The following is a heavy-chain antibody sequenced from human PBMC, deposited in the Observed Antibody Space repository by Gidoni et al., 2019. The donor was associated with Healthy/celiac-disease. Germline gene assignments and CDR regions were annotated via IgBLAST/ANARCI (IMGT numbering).Heavy chain of an antibody. J-gene: IGHJ4*02. V-gene: IGHV3-30*18. CDR2: ISYDGSNK. D-gene: IGHD3-10*01. CDR1: GFTFSSYG. CDR3: AKQMPRSYYGLSYFDY. Sequence: QVQLVESGGGVVQPGRSLRLSCAASGFTFSSYGMHWVRQAPGKGLEWVAVISYDGSNKYYADSVKGRFTISRDNSKNTLYLQMNSLRAEDTAVYYCAKQMPRSYYGLSYFDYWGQGTLVTVSS.